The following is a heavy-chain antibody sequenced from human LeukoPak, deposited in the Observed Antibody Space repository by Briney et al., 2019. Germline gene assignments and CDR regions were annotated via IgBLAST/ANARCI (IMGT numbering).Heavy chain of an antibody. Sequence: ASVKVSCKASGYTFTSYGISWVRQAPGQGLEWMGWISAYNGNTNYAQKLQGRVTMTTDTSTSTAYMELRSLRPDDTAVYYCAREGLNYYGPGSYYSVGAFDIWGQGTMVTVSS. J-gene: IGHJ3*02. V-gene: IGHV1-18*01. CDR1: GYTFTSYG. CDR3: AREGLNYYGPGSYYSVGAFDI. D-gene: IGHD3-10*01. CDR2: ISAYNGNT.